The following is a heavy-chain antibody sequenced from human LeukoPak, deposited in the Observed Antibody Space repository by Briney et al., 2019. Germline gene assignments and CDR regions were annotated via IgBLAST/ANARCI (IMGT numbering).Heavy chain of an antibody. CDR2: IYYSGST. V-gene: IGHV4-39*07. CDR3: ARAWATDYFDY. J-gene: IGHJ4*02. Sequence: SETLSLTCSVSGGSISSSIYYWGWIRQPPGKGLEWIGSIYYSGSTYYNPSLKSRVTISVDTSKNQFSLKLSSVTAADTAMYYCARAWATDYFDYWGQGTLVTVSS. CDR1: GGSISSSIYY.